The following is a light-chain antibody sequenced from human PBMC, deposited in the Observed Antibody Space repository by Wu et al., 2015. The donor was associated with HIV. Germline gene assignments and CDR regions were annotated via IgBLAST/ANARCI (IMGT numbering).Light chain of an antibody. CDR3: QQYNSYPFT. CDR2: KAS. Sequence: DIQMTQSPSTLSASVGDRVTITCRASQSISSWLAWYQQKPGKAPKLLIYKASSLESGVPPRFSGSGSGTEFTLTIRSLQPDDFATYYCQQYNSYPFTFGPGTKVDIK. J-gene: IGKJ3*01. V-gene: IGKV1-5*03. CDR1: QSISSW.